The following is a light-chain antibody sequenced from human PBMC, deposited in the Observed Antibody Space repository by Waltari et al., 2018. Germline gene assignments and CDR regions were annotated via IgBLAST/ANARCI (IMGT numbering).Light chain of an antibody. CDR1: SSNIGAGHD. CDR3: QSYDSSLSGVV. V-gene: IGLV1-40*01. CDR2: DNR. Sequence: QSVLTQPPSVSGAPGQRVTISCTGSSSNIGAGHDLHWYQQLPGTAPKLLIYDNRSRPSGVPDRFSGSKSGTSASLAITGLQAEDEADYYCQSYDSSLSGVVFGGGTKLTVL. J-gene: IGLJ3*02.